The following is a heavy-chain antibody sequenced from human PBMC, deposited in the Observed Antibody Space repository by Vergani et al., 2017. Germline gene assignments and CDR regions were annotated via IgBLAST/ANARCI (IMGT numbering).Heavy chain of an antibody. CDR2: IIPIFGTA. V-gene: IGHV1-69*05. D-gene: IGHD3-10*01. J-gene: IGHJ4*02. CDR1: GGTFSSYA. Sequence: QVQLVQSGAEVKKPGSSVKVSCKASGGTFSSYAISWVRQAPGQGLEWMGRIIPIFGTANYAQKLQGRVTMTTDTSTSTAYMELRSLRSDDTAVYYCARDFLWFGELSGYFDYWGQGTLVTVSS. CDR3: ARDFLWFGELSGYFDY.